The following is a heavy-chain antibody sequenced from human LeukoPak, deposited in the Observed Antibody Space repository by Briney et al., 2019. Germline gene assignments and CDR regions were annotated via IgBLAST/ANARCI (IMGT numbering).Heavy chain of an antibody. V-gene: IGHV5-51*01. CDR2: IYPGDSDT. J-gene: IGHJ4*02. Sequence: GESLKISCKGSGYSFANYWIGWVRQMPGKGLEWMGIIYPGDSDTRYSPSFQGQVTISADKSISTAYLQWRSLKASDTAMYYCARRAGRSSYGLASYFDYWGQGTLVTVSS. CDR3: ARRAGRSSYGLASYFDY. D-gene: IGHD5-18*01. CDR1: GYSFANYW.